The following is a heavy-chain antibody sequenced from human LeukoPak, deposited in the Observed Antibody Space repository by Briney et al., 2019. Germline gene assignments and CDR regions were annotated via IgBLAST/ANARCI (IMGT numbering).Heavy chain of an antibody. V-gene: IGHV4-61*05. J-gene: IGHJ4*02. CDR1: GGSISSSSYY. CDR2: IYYSGST. Sequence: SETLSLTCTVSGGSISSSSYYWGWIRRPPGKGLEWIGYIYYSGSTNYNPSLKSRVTISVDTSKNQFSLKLSSVTAADTAVYYCAKRGAYSPPYWGQGTLVTVSS. CDR3: AKRGAYSPPY. D-gene: IGHD5-18*01.